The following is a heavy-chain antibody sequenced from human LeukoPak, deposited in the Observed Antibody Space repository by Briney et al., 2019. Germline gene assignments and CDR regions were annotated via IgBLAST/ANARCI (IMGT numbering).Heavy chain of an antibody. V-gene: IGHV3-30*03. D-gene: IGHD7-27*01. Sequence: PGRSLRLSCAASGFTFSSYGMHWVRQAPGKGLEWVAVISYDGSNKYYADSVKGRFTISRDNSKNTLYLQMNSLRAEDTAVYYCARAGTGDLYGDYYYYMDVWGKGTTVTVSS. CDR2: ISYDGSNK. CDR1: GFTFSSYG. CDR3: ARAGTGDLYGDYYYYMDV. J-gene: IGHJ6*03.